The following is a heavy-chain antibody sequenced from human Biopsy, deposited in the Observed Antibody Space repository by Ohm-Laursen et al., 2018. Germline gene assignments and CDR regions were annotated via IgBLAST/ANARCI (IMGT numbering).Heavy chain of an antibody. Sequence: SETLSLTCTVSGDSISTYYWSWIRQPPGKGLQWIGYIYYTGNTDYNPSLQSRVTISVDTSKNHFSLRLRSMTPADTAMYYCARDRGYYSDGTVPGYFDLWGRGTLVTVSS. CDR1: GDSISTYY. CDR3: ARDRGYYSDGTVPGYFDL. CDR2: IYYTGNT. J-gene: IGHJ2*01. V-gene: IGHV4-59*01. D-gene: IGHD2-8*01.